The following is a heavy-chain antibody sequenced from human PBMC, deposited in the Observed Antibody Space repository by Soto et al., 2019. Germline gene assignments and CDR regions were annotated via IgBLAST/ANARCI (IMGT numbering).Heavy chain of an antibody. J-gene: IGHJ6*03. CDR3: ASGYCSGGSCHEGAYMDV. Sequence: GASVKVSCKASGGTFSSYAISWVRQAPGQGLEWMGWIIPNIGGTNYAQKFQGWVTMTRDTSISTAYMELSRLRSDDTAVYYCASGYCSGGSCHEGAYMDVWGKGTTVTVSS. D-gene: IGHD2-15*01. CDR1: GGTFSSYA. V-gene: IGHV1-2*04. CDR2: IIPNIGGT.